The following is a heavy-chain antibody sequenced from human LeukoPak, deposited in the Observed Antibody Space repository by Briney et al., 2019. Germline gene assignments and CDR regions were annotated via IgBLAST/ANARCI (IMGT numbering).Heavy chain of an antibody. V-gene: IGHV3-21*01. CDR2: ISSSSSSI. Sequence: GGSLRLSCAASGFTFSSYAMSWVRQAPGKGLEWVSDISSSSSSIYYADSVKGRFTISRDNAKNSLYLQMNSLRVEDTAVYYCARGRGVKGAYDYWGQGTLVTVSS. CDR3: ARGRGVKGAYDY. CDR1: GFTFSSYA. J-gene: IGHJ4*02. D-gene: IGHD1-26*01.